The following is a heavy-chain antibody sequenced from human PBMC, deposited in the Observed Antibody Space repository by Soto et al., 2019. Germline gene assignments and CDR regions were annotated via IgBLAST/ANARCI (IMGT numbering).Heavy chain of an antibody. CDR3: ARKVTMVRGVIKYYYYGLDV. Sequence: SETLSVTCAVYGGSLSGYYRSWIRQPPGKGLEWIGEIKHSGSTNYNPSLKSRVTISVDTSKNQFSLNLSSVTAADTAVYYCARKVTMVRGVIKYYYYGLDVWGQGTTVT. CDR2: IKHSGST. D-gene: IGHD3-10*01. CDR1: GGSLSGYY. J-gene: IGHJ6*02. V-gene: IGHV4-34*01.